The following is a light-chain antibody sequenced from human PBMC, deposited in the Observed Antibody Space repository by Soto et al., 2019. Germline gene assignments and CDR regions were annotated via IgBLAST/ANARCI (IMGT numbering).Light chain of an antibody. J-gene: IGKJ1*01. CDR1: QSVLYSPNNKTY. CDR3: QQYYSTPRT. V-gene: IGKV4-1*01. Sequence: DIVMTQSPDSLSVSLGERATINCKSSQSVLYSPNNKTYLGWYQQKAGQPPKLLIYWASTRESGVPDRFSGSGSVADFPLTISSLQAEDVAVYYCQQYYSTPRTFGQGTKVEIK. CDR2: WAS.